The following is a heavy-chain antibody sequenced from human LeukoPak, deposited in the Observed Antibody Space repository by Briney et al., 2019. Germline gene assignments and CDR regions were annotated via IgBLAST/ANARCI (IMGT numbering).Heavy chain of an antibody. Sequence: SETLSLTCAVYGGSFSGYYWCWIRQPPGKGLEWIGEINHSGSTNYNPSLKSRVTISVDTSKNQFSLKLSSVTAADTAVYYCARVGGYGYGYYYYYYMDVWGKGTTVTVSS. CDR3: ARVGGYGYGYYYYYYMDV. CDR1: GGSFSGYY. CDR2: INHSGST. D-gene: IGHD5-18*01. V-gene: IGHV4-34*01. J-gene: IGHJ6*03.